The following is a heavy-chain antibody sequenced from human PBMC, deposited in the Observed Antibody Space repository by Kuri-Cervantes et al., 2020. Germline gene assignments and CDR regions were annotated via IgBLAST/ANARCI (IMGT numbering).Heavy chain of an antibody. Sequence: ETLSLTCAASGFTVSSNYMSWVRQAPGKGLEWVSSISSSSGYIYYADSVKGRFTISRDNAKNSLYLQMNSLRAEDTAVYYCARFTTRLWHGMDVWGQGTTVTVSS. V-gene: IGHV3-21*01. CDR2: ISSSSGYI. CDR1: GFTVSSNY. D-gene: IGHD4/OR15-4a*01. J-gene: IGHJ6*02. CDR3: ARFTTRLWHGMDV.